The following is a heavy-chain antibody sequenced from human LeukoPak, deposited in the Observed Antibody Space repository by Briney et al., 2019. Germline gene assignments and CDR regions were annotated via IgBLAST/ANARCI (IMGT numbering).Heavy chain of an antibody. CDR3: ARGGSSSWYH. CDR1: GGSISSYY. J-gene: IGHJ4*02. V-gene: IGHV4-59*01. Sequence: SETLSLTCTVSGGSISSYYWSWIRQPPGKGLEWIGYIYYSGSTNYNPSLKSRVTISVDTSKNQFSLKLSSVTAADTAVYYCARGGSSSWYHWGQGALVTVSS. D-gene: IGHD6-13*01. CDR2: IYYSGST.